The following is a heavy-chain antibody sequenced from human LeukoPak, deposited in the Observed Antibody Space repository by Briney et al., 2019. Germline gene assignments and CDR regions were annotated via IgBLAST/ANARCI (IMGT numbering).Heavy chain of an antibody. CDR3: ATERERRITD. CDR2: IHPSGTT. V-gene: IGHV4-38-2*02. Sequence: SETLSLTCAVSGFSISLGYYWVWIRRPAGQGLEWIGTIHPSGTTFCNSSLNSRITMTIDAPKHQFSLRLSLVTAVDTAVYFCATERERRITDWGQGPLVTVSS. J-gene: IGHJ4*02. CDR1: GFSISLGYY. D-gene: IGHD1-1*01.